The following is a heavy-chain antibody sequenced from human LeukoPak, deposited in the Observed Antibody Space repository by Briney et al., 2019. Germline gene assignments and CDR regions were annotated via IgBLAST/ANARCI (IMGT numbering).Heavy chain of an antibody. CDR1: GGSISSYY. V-gene: IGHV4-59*08. J-gene: IGHJ4*02. CDR3: ARIGYSYGGIDY. D-gene: IGHD5-18*01. Sequence: PSETLSLICTVSGGSISSYYWSWIRQPPGKGLEWIGYIYYSGSTNYNPSLKSRVTISVDTSKNQFSLKLSSVTAADTAVYYCARIGYSYGGIDYWGQGTLVTVSS. CDR2: IYYSGST.